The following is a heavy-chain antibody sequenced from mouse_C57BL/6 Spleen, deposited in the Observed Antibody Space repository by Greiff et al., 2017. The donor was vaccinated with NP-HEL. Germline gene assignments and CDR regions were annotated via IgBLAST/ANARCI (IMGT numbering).Heavy chain of an antibody. J-gene: IGHJ2*01. D-gene: IGHD4-1*01. CDR2: ISYDGSN. CDR3: ARNWDRYYFDY. Sequence: EVKLEESGPGLVKPSQSLSLTCSVTGYSITSGYYWNWIRQFPGNKLEWMGYISYDGSNNYNPSLKNRISITRDTSKNQFFLKLNSVTTEDTATYYCARNWDRYYFDYWGQGTTLTVSS. V-gene: IGHV3-6*01. CDR1: GYSITSGYY.